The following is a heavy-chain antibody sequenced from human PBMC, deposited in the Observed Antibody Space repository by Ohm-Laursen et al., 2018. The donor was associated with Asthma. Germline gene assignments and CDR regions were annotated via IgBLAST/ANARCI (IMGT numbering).Heavy chain of an antibody. Sequence: SLRLSCTASGFTFSGSAMHWVRQASGKGLEWVGRIRSKANSYATAYAASAKGRFTISRDDSKNTAYLQMNSLKTEDTAVYYCTTGYSYGEYWGQGTLVTVSS. V-gene: IGHV3-73*01. CDR3: TTGYSYGEY. J-gene: IGHJ4*02. D-gene: IGHD5-18*01. CDR1: GFTFSGSA. CDR2: IRSKANSYAT.